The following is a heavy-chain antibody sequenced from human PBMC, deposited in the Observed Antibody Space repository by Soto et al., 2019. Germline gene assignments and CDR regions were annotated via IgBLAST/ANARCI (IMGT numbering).Heavy chain of an antibody. J-gene: IGHJ2*01. D-gene: IGHD3-16*02. CDR3: AKEVISYWYFDL. CDR1: GFTFSTYA. V-gene: IGHV3-23*01. Sequence: EVQLLESGGGLVQPGGSLRLSCAASGFTFSTYAISWVRQAPGKGLEWVSALSGSGGSTYYGDSVKGRFTISRDNSKNTLYLQMNSLRAEDTAVYYCAKEVISYWYFDLWGRGPLVTVSS. CDR2: LSGSGGST.